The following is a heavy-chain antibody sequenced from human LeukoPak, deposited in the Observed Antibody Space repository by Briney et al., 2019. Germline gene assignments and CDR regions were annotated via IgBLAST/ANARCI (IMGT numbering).Heavy chain of an antibody. V-gene: IGHV3-23*01. CDR2: ISGSGNWT. CDR3: AKDSDGGMNGIGYYYMDV. D-gene: IGHD5-24*01. J-gene: IGHJ6*03. Sequence: PGGSLRLSCAASGFTFSNYAMSWVRQAPGKGLEWVSDISGSGNWTYYADSVKGRFTISRDNSKNTLYLQMNSLRAEDTAVYYCAKDSDGGMNGIGYYYMDVWGKGTTVTVSS. CDR1: GFTFSNYA.